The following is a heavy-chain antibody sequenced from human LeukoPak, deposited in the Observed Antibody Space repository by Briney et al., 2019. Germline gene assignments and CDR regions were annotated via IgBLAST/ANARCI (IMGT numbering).Heavy chain of an antibody. Sequence: ASVKVSCKVSGYSLSKLSTHGVRQASGKGLGGMGVFDPVDGEDGEISYAQKFQGRDTMTQDRSADTAYMELIRLRCHDTAVHYCGTRIFRGNSGGYFVFWGEGPLVSVSS. CDR2: FDPVDGEDGEI. CDR3: GTRIFRGNSGGYFVF. CDR1: GYSLSKLS. D-gene: IGHD4-23*01. V-gene: IGHV1-24*01. J-gene: IGHJ4*02.